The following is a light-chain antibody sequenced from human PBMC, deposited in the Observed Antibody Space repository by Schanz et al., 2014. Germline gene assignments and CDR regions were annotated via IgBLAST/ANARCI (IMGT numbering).Light chain of an antibody. V-gene: IGKV3-15*01. J-gene: IGKJ2*01. CDR3: QQYGNSPPFT. Sequence: IVMTQSPATLSVSPGERATLSCRASQSVSSNLAWYQQKPGQAPRLLIYGASTRATGIPARFSGSGSVTDFTLTISTLEPEDFAVYYCQQYGNSPPFTFGQGTKVEIK. CDR2: GAS. CDR1: QSVSSN.